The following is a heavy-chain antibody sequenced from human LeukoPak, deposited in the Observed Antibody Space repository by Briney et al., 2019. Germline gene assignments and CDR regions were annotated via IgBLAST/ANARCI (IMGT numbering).Heavy chain of an antibody. CDR2: IYYSGST. Sequence: SETLSLTCTVSGGSISSSSYYWGWIRQPPGKGLEWIGSIYYSGSTYYNPSLKSRVTISVDTSKNQFPLKLSSATAADTAVYYCARDNTAVAFDYWGQGTLVTVSS. CDR3: ARDNTAVAFDY. CDR1: GGSISSSSYY. V-gene: IGHV4-39*02. D-gene: IGHD6-19*01. J-gene: IGHJ4*02.